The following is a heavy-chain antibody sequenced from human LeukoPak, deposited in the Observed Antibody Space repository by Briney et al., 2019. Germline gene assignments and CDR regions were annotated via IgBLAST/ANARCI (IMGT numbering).Heavy chain of an antibody. CDR2: IYHSGST. CDR1: GYSISSGYY. V-gene: IGHV4-38-2*02. CDR3: SSRTGGIVLMVYAEYYFDY. J-gene: IGHJ4*02. Sequence: SETLSHTCSVSGYSISSGYYWGWIRQPPGKGLEWIGSIYHSGSTYYNPSLKSRVTISVDTSKNQFSLKLSSVTAADTAVYYCSSRTGGIVLMVYAEYYFDYWGQGTLVTVSS. D-gene: IGHD2-8*01.